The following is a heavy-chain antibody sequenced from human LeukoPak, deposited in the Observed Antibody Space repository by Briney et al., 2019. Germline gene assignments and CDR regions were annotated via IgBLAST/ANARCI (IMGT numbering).Heavy chain of an antibody. CDR2: IYSGGST. V-gene: IGHV3-66*01. D-gene: IGHD3-10*01. CDR1: GFTVSSNY. Sequence: GGSLRLSCAASGFTVSSNYMSWVRQAPGKGLEWVSVIYSGGSTYYADSVKGRFTISRDNSKNTLYLQMNSLRAEDTAVYYCAREGYGSGSLYYYYMDVWGKGTTVTISS. J-gene: IGHJ6*03. CDR3: AREGYGSGSLYYYYMDV.